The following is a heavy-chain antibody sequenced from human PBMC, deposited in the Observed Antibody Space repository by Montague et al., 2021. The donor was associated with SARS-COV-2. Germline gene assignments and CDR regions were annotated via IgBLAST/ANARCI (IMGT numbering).Heavy chain of an antibody. J-gene: IGHJ6*02. CDR3: ARFGIWNHLYGMDD. D-gene: IGHD3-16*01. V-gene: IGHV4-59*12. Sequence: SETLSLTCSVSGDSFSPYYWTWIRQPPGKGLEWIGYVSHTGSTNSNPSLQSRVSMFVGSSKSQFSLELSSVTAADTAIYYCARFGIWNHLYGMDDWGQGTTVIVSS. CDR2: VSHTGST. CDR1: GDSFSPYY.